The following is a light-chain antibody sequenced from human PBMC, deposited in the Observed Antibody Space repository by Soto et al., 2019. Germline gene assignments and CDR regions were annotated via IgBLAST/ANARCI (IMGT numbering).Light chain of an antibody. CDR2: GAS. V-gene: IGKV3-15*01. Sequence: EIVMTQSPATLSVSPGERATLSCRASQSVSSNLAWYQQKPGQAPRLLIYGASTRATGIPARFSGSGSGTEFTLTISSLQSEDFAVYCCQQYNNWPPEGTFGQGTKVEIK. CDR3: QQYNNWPPEGT. CDR1: QSVSSN. J-gene: IGKJ1*01.